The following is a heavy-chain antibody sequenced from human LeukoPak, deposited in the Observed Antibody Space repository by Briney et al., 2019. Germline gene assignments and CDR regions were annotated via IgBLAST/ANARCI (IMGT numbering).Heavy chain of an antibody. CDR1: GFTFSSYW. D-gene: IGHD6-6*01. J-gene: IGHJ4*02. CDR3: ARDRSSSYHDY. V-gene: IGHV3-74*01. Sequence: GGSLRLSCAASGFTFSSYWMHWVRQAPGKGLVWVSRINSDGSSTSYADSVKGRFTISRDNAKNTLYPQMNSLRAEDTAVYYCARDRSSSYHDYWGQGTLVTVSS. CDR2: INSDGSST.